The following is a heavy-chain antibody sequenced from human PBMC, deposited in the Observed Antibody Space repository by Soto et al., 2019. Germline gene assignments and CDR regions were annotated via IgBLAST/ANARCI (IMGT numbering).Heavy chain of an antibody. V-gene: IGHV2-26*01. CDR1: GFSFSNARMG. D-gene: IGHD6-13*01. CDR3: ERIRYSSNWNWFDP. CDR2: IFSNDEK. J-gene: IGHJ5*02. Sequence: SGPTLVNPTETLTLTCTVSGFSFSNARMGVSWIRQPPGKALEWLAHIFSNDEKYYSTSLKSRLTISKDTSKSQVVLTMAIMDPVDTATYYCERIRYSSNWNWFDPWGQGTLVTVSS.